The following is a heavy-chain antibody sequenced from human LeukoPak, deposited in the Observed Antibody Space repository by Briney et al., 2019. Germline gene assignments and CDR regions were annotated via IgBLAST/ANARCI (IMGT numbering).Heavy chain of an antibody. CDR1: GYTFTTYG. J-gene: IGHJ4*02. V-gene: IGHV1-18*01. Sequence: ASVKVSCKASGYTFTTYGVSWGRQAPGQGLEWRGWISADNGKTNYAQNVQGRVTMTTDTFTSTAYMELRSLRSDDTAVYYCARDRSGYPYSTYFFDYWGQGTLVTVSS. CDR2: ISADNGKT. D-gene: IGHD3-3*01. CDR3: ARDRSGYPYSTYFFDY.